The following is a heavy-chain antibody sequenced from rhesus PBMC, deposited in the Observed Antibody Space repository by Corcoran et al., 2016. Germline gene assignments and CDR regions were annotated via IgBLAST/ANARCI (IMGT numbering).Heavy chain of an antibody. Sequence: QVQLQESGPGLVKPSETLSLTCTVSGGSISGYYWSWIRQPPGKGLEWIGNIAVNSAATNYNPPLKSRVTISKATSKNQFSLKLSAVTAADTAVYYCAREDIAAASIGYWGQGVLVTVSS. CDR3: AREDIAAASIGY. CDR2: IAVNSAAT. D-gene: IGHD6-25*01. J-gene: IGHJ4*01. CDR1: GGSISGYY. V-gene: IGHV4-81*01.